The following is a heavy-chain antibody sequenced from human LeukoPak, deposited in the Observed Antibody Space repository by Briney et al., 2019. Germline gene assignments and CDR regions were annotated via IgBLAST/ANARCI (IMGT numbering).Heavy chain of an antibody. CDR2: IYYSGST. J-gene: IGHJ2*01. V-gene: IGHV4-59*01. CDR1: GGSISSYY. D-gene: IGHD3-10*01. Sequence: SETLSLTCTVSGGSISSYYWSWIRQPPGKGLEWIGYIYYSGSTNYNPSLKSRVTISVDTSKNQFSLKLSSVTAADTAVYYCARSLYYSNWYFDFWGRGTLVTVSS. CDR3: ARSLYYSNWYFDF.